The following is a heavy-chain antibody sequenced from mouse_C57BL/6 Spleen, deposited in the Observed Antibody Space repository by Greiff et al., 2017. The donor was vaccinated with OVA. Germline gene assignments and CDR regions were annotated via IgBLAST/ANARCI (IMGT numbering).Heavy chain of an antibody. CDR3: ARQGYDYDGGYAMDY. CDR1: GFSLTSYG. Sequence: VKLMESGPGLVAPSQSLSITCTVSGFSLTSYGVHWVRQPPGKGLEWLVVIWSDGSTTYNSALKSRLSISKDNSKSQVFLKMNSLQTDDTAMYYCARQGYDYDGGYAMDYWGQGTSVTVSS. V-gene: IGHV2-6-1*01. D-gene: IGHD2-4*01. CDR2: IWSDGST. J-gene: IGHJ4*01.